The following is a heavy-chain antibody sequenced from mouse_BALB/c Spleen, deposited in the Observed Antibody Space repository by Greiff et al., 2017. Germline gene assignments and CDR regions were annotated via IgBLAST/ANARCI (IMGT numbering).Heavy chain of an antibody. Sequence: EVMLVESGAELVKPGASVKLSCTASGFNIKDTYMHWVKQRPEQGLEWIGRIDPANGNTKYDPKFQGKATITADTSSNTAYLQLSSLTSEDTAVYYCDRGYRYDEDAMDYWGQGTSVTVSS. J-gene: IGHJ4*01. CDR1: GFNIKDTY. V-gene: IGHV14-3*02. CDR3: DRGYRYDEDAMDY. D-gene: IGHD2-14*01. CDR2: IDPANGNT.